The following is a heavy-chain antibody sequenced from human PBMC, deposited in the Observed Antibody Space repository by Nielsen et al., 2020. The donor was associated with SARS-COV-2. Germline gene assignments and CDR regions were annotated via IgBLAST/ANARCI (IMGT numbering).Heavy chain of an antibody. Sequence: GGSLRLSCAASGFTFSNYAMHWVRQAPGKGLEYVSVISYNGGKTYYANPVKGRFTISRDNSKNTLYLHMGSLRAEDMAIYYCAEGNGAVGFNDALDKWGQGTMVTVSS. V-gene: IGHV3-64*01. CDR1: GFTFSNYA. CDR2: ISYNGGKT. D-gene: IGHD2-8*01. CDR3: AEGNGAVGFNDALDK. J-gene: IGHJ3*02.